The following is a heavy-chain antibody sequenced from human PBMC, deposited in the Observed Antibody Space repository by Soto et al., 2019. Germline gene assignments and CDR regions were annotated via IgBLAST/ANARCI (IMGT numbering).Heavy chain of an antibody. CDR2: IYWDDDK. J-gene: IGHJ6*03. CDR1: GFSLSTSGVG. CDR3: AHARVGYYYYYYMDV. Sequence: QITLKESGPTLVKPTQTLTLTCTFSGFSLSTSGVGVGWIRQPPGKALEWLALIYWDDDKRYSPSLKSRRTITKDTSKSQVVLTMTNRDPVDTATYYCAHARVGYYYYYYMDVWGKGTTVTVS. D-gene: IGHD2-2*01. V-gene: IGHV2-5*02.